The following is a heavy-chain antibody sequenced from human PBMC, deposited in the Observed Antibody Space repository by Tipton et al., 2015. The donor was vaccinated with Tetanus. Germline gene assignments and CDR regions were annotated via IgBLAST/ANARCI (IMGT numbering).Heavy chain of an antibody. V-gene: IGHV4-4*02. D-gene: IGHD2-8*01. J-gene: IGHJ5*02. CDR3: ARENWVACNNGDTCYSGWFDP. Sequence: TLSLTCAVSGGSIRSSNWWSWVRQTPGKGLEWIGEIYHSGTTNYNPSLESRVVMSVDRSKNQFSLKLSSVTAADTAVYYCARENWVACNNGDTCYSGWFDPWGQGTLVTVSS. CDR1: GGSIRSSNW. CDR2: IYHSGTT.